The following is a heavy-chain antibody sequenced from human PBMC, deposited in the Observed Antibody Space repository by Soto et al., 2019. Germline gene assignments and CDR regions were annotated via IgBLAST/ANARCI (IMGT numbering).Heavy chain of an antibody. CDR2: IIDSGGST. Sequence: GGLLRDSCGVAGFTISRCAMGRVSKNPGKGLEWVSDIIDSGGSTYYADSVKGRFTISRDNSKSTLYLQMNSLRAEDTAVYYCARDGPHITIFGYGDHWGQGNLVTVSS. CDR1: GFTISRCA. D-gene: IGHD3-3*01. CDR3: ARDGPHITIFGYGDH. J-gene: IGHJ4*02. V-gene: IGHV3-23*01.